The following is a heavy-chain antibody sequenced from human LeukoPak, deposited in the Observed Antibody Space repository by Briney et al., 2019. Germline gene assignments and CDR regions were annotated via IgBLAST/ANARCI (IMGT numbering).Heavy chain of an antibody. D-gene: IGHD3-22*01. J-gene: IGHJ4*02. Sequence: GGSLRLSCAASGFTFSSYGMYWVRQAPGKGLEWVAVISYDGSNKYYADSVKGRFTISRDNSKNTLYLQMNSLRAEDTAVYYCAKDQLVGYYDSSGYFDYWGQGTLVTVSS. V-gene: IGHV3-30*18. CDR1: GFTFSSYG. CDR2: ISYDGSNK. CDR3: AKDQLVGYYDSSGYFDY.